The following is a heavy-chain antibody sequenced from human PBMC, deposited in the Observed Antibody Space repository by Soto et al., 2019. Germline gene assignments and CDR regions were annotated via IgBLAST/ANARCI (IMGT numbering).Heavy chain of an antibody. CDR2: ISAYNGNT. Sequence: ASVKVSCKASGYTFTSYGISWVRQAPGQGLEWMGWISAYNGNTNYAQKLQGRVTMTTDTSTSTAYMELRSLRYDDTAVYSCARDPVRYSCARCSYYGMDVWGPGTTVTVSS. D-gene: IGHD5-18*01. V-gene: IGHV1-18*01. CDR1: GYTFTSYG. J-gene: IGHJ6*02. CDR3: ARDPVRYSCARCSYYGMDV.